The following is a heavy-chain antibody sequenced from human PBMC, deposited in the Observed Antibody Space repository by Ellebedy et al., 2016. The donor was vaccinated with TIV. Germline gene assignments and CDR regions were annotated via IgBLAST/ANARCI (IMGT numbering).Heavy chain of an antibody. CDR3: ARDSPLGRAATRGHYYGLDV. D-gene: IGHD6-13*01. J-gene: IGHJ6*02. CDR1: GFTFGDFA. V-gene: IGHV3-49*03. CDR2: IRSKTYGGTL. Sequence: PGGSLRLSCAASGFTFGDFAMTWFRQAPGKGLAWVGFIRSKTYGGTLEYAASVEGRFTISWDDSQNIAYLQMSSLKSEDTDLYYCARDSPLGRAATRGHYYGLDVWGQGTTVTVSS.